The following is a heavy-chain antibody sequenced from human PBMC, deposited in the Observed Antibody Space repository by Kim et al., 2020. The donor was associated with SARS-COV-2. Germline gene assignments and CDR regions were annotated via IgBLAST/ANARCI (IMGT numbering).Heavy chain of an antibody. CDR1: GGSFSGYY. D-gene: IGHD6-13*01. CDR3: ARRTAYIAAAGTRVDY. V-gene: IGHV4-34*01. J-gene: IGHJ4*02. Sequence: SETLSLTCAVYGGSFSGYYWSWIRQLPGKGLEWIGEINHSGSTNYNPSLKSRVTISVDTSKNQFSLKLSSVTAADTAVYYCARRTAYIAAAGTRVDYWGQGTLVTVSS. CDR2: INHSGST.